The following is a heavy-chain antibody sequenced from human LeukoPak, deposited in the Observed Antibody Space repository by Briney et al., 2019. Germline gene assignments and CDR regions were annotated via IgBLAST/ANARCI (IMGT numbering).Heavy chain of an antibody. CDR1: GGSISIRNYY. V-gene: IGHV4-39*01. J-gene: IGHJ4*02. Sequence: SETLSLTCTVSGGSISIRNYYWAWIRQPPGKGLDWIGSIYYSGSTYYNPSLKSRVTISVDTSKNQFSLKLSSVTAADTAVYYCARRPAAAMMEYFDYWGQGTLVTVSS. CDR2: IYYSGST. CDR3: ARRPAAAMMEYFDY. D-gene: IGHD2-2*01.